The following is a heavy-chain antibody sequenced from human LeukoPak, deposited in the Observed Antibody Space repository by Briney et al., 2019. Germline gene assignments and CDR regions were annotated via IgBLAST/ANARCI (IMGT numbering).Heavy chain of an antibody. D-gene: IGHD2-21*02. CDR3: ARDDGVCGGDCYSFDY. CDR2: ISSSSSTI. CDR1: GFTFSSYS. V-gene: IGHV3-48*04. J-gene: IGHJ4*02. Sequence: GGPLRLSCAASGFTFSSYSMNWVRQAPGKGLEWVSYISSSSSTIYYADSAKGRFTISRDNAKNSLYLQMNSLRAEDTAVYYCARDDGVCGGDCYSFDYWGQGTLVTVSS.